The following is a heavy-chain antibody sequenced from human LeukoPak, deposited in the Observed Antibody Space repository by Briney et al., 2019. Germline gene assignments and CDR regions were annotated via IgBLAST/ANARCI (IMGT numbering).Heavy chain of an antibody. J-gene: IGHJ4*02. Sequence: GASAKVSCKASGYTFTGYYMHWVRQAPGQGLEWMGWINPNSGGTNYAQKFQGRVTMTRDTSISTAYMELSRLRSDDTAVYYCARDWGDQLLHFDYWGQGTLVTVSS. CDR3: ARDWGDQLLHFDY. CDR2: INPNSGGT. V-gene: IGHV1-2*02. CDR1: GYTFTGYY. D-gene: IGHD2-2*01.